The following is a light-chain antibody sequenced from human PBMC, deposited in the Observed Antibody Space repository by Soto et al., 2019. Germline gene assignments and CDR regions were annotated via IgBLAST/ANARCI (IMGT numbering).Light chain of an antibody. Sequence: QSVLAQPPSAYGTPGQRVTISCSGSTSNVGSNLASWYQQLPGSAPKLLIYHDYERPSGVPDRFSGSKSGTSASLGISGLRSEDEADYFCAVWDDSLSGVVFGGGTKVTVL. J-gene: IGLJ2*01. CDR2: HDY. CDR3: AVWDDSLSGVV. CDR1: TSNVGSNL. V-gene: IGLV1-47*02.